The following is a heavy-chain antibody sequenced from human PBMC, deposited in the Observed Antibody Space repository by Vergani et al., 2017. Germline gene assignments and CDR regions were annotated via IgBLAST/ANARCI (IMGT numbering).Heavy chain of an antibody. CDR3: ASSWLTQDDAFDI. J-gene: IGHJ3*02. D-gene: IGHD3-9*01. Sequence: QVQLVQSGAEVKKPGASVKVSCKASGYTFTSYYMHWVRQAPGQGLEWMGIINPSGGSTSYAQKFQGRVTMTRDTSTSTVYMELSSLRSEDTAVYYCASSWLTQDDAFDIWGQGTMVTVSS. V-gene: IGHV1-46*01. CDR2: INPSGGST. CDR1: GYTFTSYY.